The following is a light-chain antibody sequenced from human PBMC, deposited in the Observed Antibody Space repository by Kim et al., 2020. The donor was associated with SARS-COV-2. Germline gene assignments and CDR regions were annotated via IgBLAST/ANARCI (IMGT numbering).Light chain of an antibody. Sequence: PASISCRCSQSLVHSDGNTYLSWFQQRPGQSPRRLIYKASNRDSGGPDRFSGSGSGTDFTLKISRVEAEDVGVYYCMQRTQWPGTFGGGTKVDIK. CDR3: MQRTQWPGT. V-gene: IGKV2-30*02. CDR1: QSLVHSDGNTY. J-gene: IGKJ4*01. CDR2: KAS.